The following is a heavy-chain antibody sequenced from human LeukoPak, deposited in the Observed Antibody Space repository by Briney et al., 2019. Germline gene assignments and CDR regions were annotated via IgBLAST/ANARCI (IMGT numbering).Heavy chain of an antibody. D-gene: IGHD6-13*01. CDR1: GFTFSSYA. CDR2: ISGSGGST. V-gene: IGHV3-23*01. J-gene: IGHJ1*01. Sequence: GGSLRLSCAASGFTFSSYAMSWVRQAPGKGLEWVSAISGSGGSTYYADSVKGRFTDSRDNSKNTLYLQMNSLRAEDTAVYYCARDKREIAAAAFFQHWGQGTLVTVSS. CDR3: ARDKREIAAAAFFQH.